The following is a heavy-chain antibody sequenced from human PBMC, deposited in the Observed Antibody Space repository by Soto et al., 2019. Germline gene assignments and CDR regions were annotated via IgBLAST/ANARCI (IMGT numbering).Heavy chain of an antibody. CDR2: IYYSGST. Sequence: QVQLQESGPGLVKPSQTLSLTCTVSGGSISSGDYYWSWIRQPPGKGLEWIGYIYYSGSTYYNPSLKSRVTIAGDTSKSQFSLKLSSVTAADTAVYYCARTSSIWYRNFDYWGQGTLVTVSS. CDR3: ARTSSIWYRNFDY. V-gene: IGHV4-30-4*01. CDR1: GGSISSGDYY. J-gene: IGHJ4*02. D-gene: IGHD6-13*01.